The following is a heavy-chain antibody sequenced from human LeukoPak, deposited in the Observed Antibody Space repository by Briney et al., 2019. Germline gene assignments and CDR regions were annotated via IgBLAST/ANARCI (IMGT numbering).Heavy chain of an antibody. V-gene: IGHV1-2*02. Sequence: ASVKVSCKASGYNFIGYYMHWVRQAPGQGLEWMGWINPESGGTRYAQKFQGRVTMTSDTSTSTLYMDLSSLRSEDTAVYYCARAYIAAEGPLHWGQGTLVTVSS. CDR1: GYNFIGYY. J-gene: IGHJ4*02. CDR2: INPESGGT. D-gene: IGHD6-13*01. CDR3: ARAYIAAEGPLH.